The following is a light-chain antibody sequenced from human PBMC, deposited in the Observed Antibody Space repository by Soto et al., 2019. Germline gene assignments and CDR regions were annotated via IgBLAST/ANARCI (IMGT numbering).Light chain of an antibody. Sequence: EIVLTQSPGTLSLSPGERATLSCRASQSVSSSYLAWYQQKPGQAPRLLIYGASSRATGIPDRFSGSGSGTDFTVTISRLEPEDFAVYYCQQYGSSPRGTFGQGTRPEIK. CDR1: QSVSSSY. V-gene: IGKV3-20*01. CDR3: QQYGSSPRGT. J-gene: IGKJ5*01. CDR2: GAS.